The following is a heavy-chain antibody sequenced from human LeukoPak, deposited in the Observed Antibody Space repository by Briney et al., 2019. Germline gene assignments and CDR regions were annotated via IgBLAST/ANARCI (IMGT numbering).Heavy chain of an antibody. Sequence: GGSLRLSCAASGFTVSSNYMSWVRQAPGKGLEWVSVIYSGGSTYYADSVKGRFTISRDNSKNTLYLQMNSLRAEDTAVYYCAKAGSSWYGYFDYWGQGTLVTVSS. V-gene: IGHV3-66*01. CDR1: GFTVSSNY. CDR3: AKAGSSWYGYFDY. D-gene: IGHD6-13*01. J-gene: IGHJ4*02. CDR2: IYSGGST.